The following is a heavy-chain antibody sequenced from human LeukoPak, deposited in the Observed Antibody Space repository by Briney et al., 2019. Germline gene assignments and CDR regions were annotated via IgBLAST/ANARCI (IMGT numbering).Heavy chain of an antibody. D-gene: IGHD6-6*01. J-gene: IGHJ6*03. CDR1: GYTFTSYA. CDR3: AREDRSSSSFYYYYMDV. Sequence: ASVKVSCKASGYTFTSYAMNWVRQAPGQGLEWMGWINTNTGNPTYAQGFTGRFVFSLDTSVSTAYLQISSLKAEDTAVYYCAREDRSSSSFYYYYMDVWGEGTTVTVSS. CDR2: INTNTGNP. V-gene: IGHV7-4-1*02.